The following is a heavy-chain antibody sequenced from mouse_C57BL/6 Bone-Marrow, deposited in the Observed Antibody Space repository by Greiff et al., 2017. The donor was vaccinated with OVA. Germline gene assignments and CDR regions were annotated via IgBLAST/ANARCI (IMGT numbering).Heavy chain of an antibody. Sequence: EVKVEESGGGLVQPGGSMKLSCVASGFTFSNYWMNWVRQSPEKGLEWVAQIRLKSDNYATHSAESVKGRFTISRDDSKSSVYLQMNNLRAEDTGIYYCTGFLLYCDYWGQGTTLTVSS. V-gene: IGHV6-3*01. CDR1: GFTFSNYW. CDR2: IRLKSDNYAT. CDR3: TGFLLYCDY. J-gene: IGHJ2*01.